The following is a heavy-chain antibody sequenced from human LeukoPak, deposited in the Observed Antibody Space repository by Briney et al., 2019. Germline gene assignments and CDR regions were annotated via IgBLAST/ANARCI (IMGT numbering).Heavy chain of an antibody. J-gene: IGHJ5*02. Sequence: SETLSLTCTVSGGSISSSSYYWGWIRQPPGKGLEGIGSIYYSGSAYYNPSLKSRVTISVDTSKNQFSLKLSSVTAADTAVYYCARHRAPTVIVWFDPWGQGTLVTVSS. CDR1: GGSISSSSYY. CDR2: IYYSGSA. D-gene: IGHD2/OR15-2a*01. CDR3: ARHRAPTVIVWFDP. V-gene: IGHV4-39*01.